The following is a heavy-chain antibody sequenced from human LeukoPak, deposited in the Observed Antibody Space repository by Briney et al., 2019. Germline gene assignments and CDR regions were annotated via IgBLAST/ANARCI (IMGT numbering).Heavy chain of an antibody. CDR1: GFTFGSYW. D-gene: IGHD5-18*01. Sequence: PGGSLRLSCAASGFTFGSYWMSWVRQTPGKGLEWVAFIRYDGSNKYYADSVKGRFTISRDNSKNTLYLQMNSLKTEDTAVYFCATDRISEETATDYWGQGTLVTVSS. J-gene: IGHJ4*02. CDR2: IRYDGSNK. CDR3: ATDRISEETATDY. V-gene: IGHV3-30*02.